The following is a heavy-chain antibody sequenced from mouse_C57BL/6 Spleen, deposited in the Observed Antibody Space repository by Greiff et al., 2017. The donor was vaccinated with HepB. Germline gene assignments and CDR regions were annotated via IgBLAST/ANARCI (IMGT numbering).Heavy chain of an antibody. J-gene: IGHJ3*01. Sequence: VKLMESGPGLVQPSQSLSITCTVSGFSLTSYGVHWVRQPPGKGLEWLGVIWSGGSTDYNAAFISRLSISKDNSKSQVFFKMNSLQADDTAIYYCAKDWDSWFAYWGQGTLVTVSA. CDR1: GFSLTSYG. V-gene: IGHV2-4*01. CDR2: IWSGGST. D-gene: IGHD4-1*01. CDR3: AKDWDSWFAY.